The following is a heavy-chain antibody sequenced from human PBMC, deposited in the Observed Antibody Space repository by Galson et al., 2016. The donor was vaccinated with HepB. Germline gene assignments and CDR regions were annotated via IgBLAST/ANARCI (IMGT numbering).Heavy chain of an antibody. J-gene: IGHJ4*02. Sequence: SLRLSCAASGFTFSRYSMNWVRQAPGKGLEGVAYITGSGNVKWLADAVKGRFTVSRDDAKNSFYLQMNSLRDEDTAVYYCARDHLYGIDYWGQGTLVTVSS. CDR3: ARDHLYGIDY. D-gene: IGHD2-8*01. CDR2: ITGSGNVK. CDR1: GFTFSRYS. V-gene: IGHV3-48*02.